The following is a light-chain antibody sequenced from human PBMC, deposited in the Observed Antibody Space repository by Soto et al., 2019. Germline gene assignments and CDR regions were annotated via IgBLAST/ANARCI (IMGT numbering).Light chain of an antibody. CDR1: QSVSSY. J-gene: IGKJ5*01. V-gene: IGKV3-11*01. CDR2: DAS. Sequence: EIVLTQSPATLSLSPGERATLSCRTSQSVSSYFAWYQQNPGRAPRLLIYDASNRATVIPARFIGSRSGTDFTLTISSLEPEDFAVYYCQQRSNWPITFGQGTRLEIK. CDR3: QQRSNWPIT.